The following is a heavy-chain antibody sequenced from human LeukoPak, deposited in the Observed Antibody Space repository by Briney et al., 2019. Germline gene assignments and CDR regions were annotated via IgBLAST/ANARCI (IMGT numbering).Heavy chain of an antibody. V-gene: IGHV4-31*03. CDR2: IYYSGST. CDR3: ARDMLWNERYSYYYGMDV. CDR1: GGSISSGGYY. D-gene: IGHD1-1*01. J-gene: IGHJ6*02. Sequence: SQTLSLTCTVSGGSISSGGYYWSWIRQHLGKGLEWIGYIYYSGSTYYNPSLKSRVTISVDTSKNQFSLQLNSVTPEDTAVYYCARDMLWNERYSYYYGMDVWGQGTTVTVSS.